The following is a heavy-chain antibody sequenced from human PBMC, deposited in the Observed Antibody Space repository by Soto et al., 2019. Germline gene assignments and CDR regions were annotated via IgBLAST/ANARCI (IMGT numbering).Heavy chain of an antibody. V-gene: IGHV4-59*01. CDR1: GGSFSAYY. CDR3: ARIVITTKYNWFDP. Sequence: PSETLSLTCAVYGGSFSAYYWSWIRQPPGKGLEWIGYIYYSGSTNYNPSLKSRVTISVDTSKNQFSLKLSSVTAADTAVYYCARIVITTKYNWFDPWGQGTLVTVSS. J-gene: IGHJ5*02. D-gene: IGHD1-26*01. CDR2: IYYSGST.